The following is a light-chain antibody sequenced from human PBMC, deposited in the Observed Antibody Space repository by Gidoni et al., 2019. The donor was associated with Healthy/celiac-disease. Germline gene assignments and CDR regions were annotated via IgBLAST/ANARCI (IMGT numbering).Light chain of an antibody. J-gene: IGKJ4*01. CDR3: QKYNSALPLT. Sequence: DIQMTQSPSSLSASVGDRVTITCRASQGISNYLAWYQQKPGKVPKLLIYAASTLQSGVPSRFSGSGSGIDFTITISSLQPEDVATYYCQKYNSALPLTFGGWTKVEIK. CDR2: AAS. CDR1: QGISNY. V-gene: IGKV1-27*01.